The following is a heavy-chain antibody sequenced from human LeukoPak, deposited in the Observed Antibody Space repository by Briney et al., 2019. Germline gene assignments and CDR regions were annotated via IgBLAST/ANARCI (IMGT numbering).Heavy chain of an antibody. V-gene: IGHV4-34*01. CDR2: INHSGST. J-gene: IGHJ4*02. CDR3: ARSFNYDSSDHFDY. D-gene: IGHD3-22*01. Sequence: SETLSLTCAVYGGSFSGYYWSWIRQPPGKGLEWIGEINHSGSTNYNPSLKSRVTISVDTSKNQFSLKLSSVTAADTAVYYCARSFNYDSSDHFDYWGQGTLVTVSS. CDR1: GGSFSGYY.